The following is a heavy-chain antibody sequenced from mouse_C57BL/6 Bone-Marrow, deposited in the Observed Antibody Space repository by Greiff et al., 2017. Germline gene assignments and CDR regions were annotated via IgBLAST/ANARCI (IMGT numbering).Heavy chain of an antibody. CDR2: ISSGGSYT. CDR3: ARPGSSSYWYFDV. Sequence: EVKLMESGGDLVKPGGSLKLSCAASGFTFSSYGMSWVRQTPDKRLEWVATISSGGSYTYYPDSVKGRFTISRDNAKNTLYLQMSSLKSEDTAMYYCARPGSSSYWYFDVWGTGTTVTVSS. CDR1: GFTFSSYG. J-gene: IGHJ1*03. D-gene: IGHD1-1*01. V-gene: IGHV5-6*01.